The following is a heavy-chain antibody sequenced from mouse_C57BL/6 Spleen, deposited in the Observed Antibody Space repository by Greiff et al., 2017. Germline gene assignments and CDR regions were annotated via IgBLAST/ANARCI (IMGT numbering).Heavy chain of an antibody. CDR2: IRLKSDNYAT. CDR1: GFTFSNYW. V-gene: IGHV6-3*01. J-gene: IGHJ4*01. Sequence: EVKVEESGGGLVQPGGSMKLSCVASGFTFSNYWMNWVRQSPEKGLEWVAQIRLKSDNYATHYAESVKGRFTISRDDSKSSVYLQMNNLRAEDTGIYYCSRWLLTMDDWGQGTSVTVSS. D-gene: IGHD2-3*01. CDR3: SRWLLTMDD.